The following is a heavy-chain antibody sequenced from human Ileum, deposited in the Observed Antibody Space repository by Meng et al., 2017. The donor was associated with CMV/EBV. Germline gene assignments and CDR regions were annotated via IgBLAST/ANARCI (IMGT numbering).Heavy chain of an antibody. D-gene: IGHD4-23*01. CDR2: INHSRST. Sequence: LSLSCAVYGGSFSGYSWSWIRQPPGKGLEWIGGINHSRSTNYHPSLKSRVTISVDTSKNQFSLKLSSVTAADTAVYYCARGGGNTHYWGQGTLVTVSS. V-gene: IGHV4-34*01. J-gene: IGHJ4*02. CDR1: GGSFSGYS. CDR3: ARGGGNTHY.